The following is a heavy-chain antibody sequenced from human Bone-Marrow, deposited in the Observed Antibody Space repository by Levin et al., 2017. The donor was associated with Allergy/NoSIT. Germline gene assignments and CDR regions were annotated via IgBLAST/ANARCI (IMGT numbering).Heavy chain of an antibody. D-gene: IGHD6-13*01. V-gene: IGHV3-48*04. CDR1: GFTFSTHS. CDR2: ISGSSQTI. J-gene: IGHJ4*02. CDR3: ARVAAAGNIDY. Sequence: SCAASGFTFSTHSMDWVRQAPGKGLEWVSYISGSSQTIYYADSVKGRFTISRDNAKESLYLQMNSLRAEDTAVYYCARVAAAGNIDYWGQGTLVTVSS.